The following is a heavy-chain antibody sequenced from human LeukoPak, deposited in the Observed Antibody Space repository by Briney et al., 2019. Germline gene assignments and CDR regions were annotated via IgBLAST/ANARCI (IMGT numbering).Heavy chain of an antibody. D-gene: IGHD3-9*01. CDR2: IYSGGST. CDR1: GFTVSSNY. CDR3: ARADVLTGYYLDY. J-gene: IGHJ4*02. Sequence: GGSLRLSCAASGFTVSSNYMSWVRQAPGKGLEWVSVIYSGGSTYNADSVKGRFTISRDNSKNTLYLQMNSLRAEDTAVYYCARADVLTGYYLDYWGQGTLVTVSS. V-gene: IGHV3-66*01.